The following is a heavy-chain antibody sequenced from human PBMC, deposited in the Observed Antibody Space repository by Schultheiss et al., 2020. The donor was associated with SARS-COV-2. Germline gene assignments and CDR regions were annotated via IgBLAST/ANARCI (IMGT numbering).Heavy chain of an antibody. CDR3: ARLSQYSSGWIDY. V-gene: IGHV4-39*01. D-gene: IGHD6-19*01. CDR2: IYYSGST. Sequence: SETLSLTCTVSGGSISSSSYYWGWIRQPPGKGLEWIGCIYYSGSTYYNSSLKSRVTISVDTSKNQFSLKLSSVTAADTAVYYCARLSQYSSGWIDYWGQGTLVTVSS. CDR1: GGSISSSSYY. J-gene: IGHJ4*02.